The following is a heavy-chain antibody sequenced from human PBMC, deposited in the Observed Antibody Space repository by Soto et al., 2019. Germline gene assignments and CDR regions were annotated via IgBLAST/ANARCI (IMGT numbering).Heavy chain of an antibody. CDR3: GERDSSSGYSNGWFAP. CDR1: GCSISSYY. J-gene: IGHJ5*02. D-gene: IGHD6-13*01. V-gene: IGHV4-59*01. Sequence: PSETLSLTCTVSGCSISSYYWCWIRQPPGKGLEWIGYIYYSGSTNYNPSLKSRVTISVDTSKNQFSLKLSSVTAADTAVYYCGERDSSSGYSNGWFAPWGQGTLVTVPS. CDR2: IYYSGST.